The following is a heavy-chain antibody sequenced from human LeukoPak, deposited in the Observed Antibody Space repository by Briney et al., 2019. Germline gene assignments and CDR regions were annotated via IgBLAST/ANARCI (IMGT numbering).Heavy chain of an antibody. Sequence: GGSLRLSCAASGFTFSSYAMSWVRQAPGKGLEWVSAISGSGGSTYYADSVKGRLTISRDNSKNTLYLQMNSLRAEDTAVYYCAKDRTITMVRGVISQQGYGMDVWGQGTTVTVSS. J-gene: IGHJ6*02. CDR1: GFTFSSYA. D-gene: IGHD3-10*01. CDR2: ISGSGGST. V-gene: IGHV3-23*01. CDR3: AKDRTITMVRGVISQQGYGMDV.